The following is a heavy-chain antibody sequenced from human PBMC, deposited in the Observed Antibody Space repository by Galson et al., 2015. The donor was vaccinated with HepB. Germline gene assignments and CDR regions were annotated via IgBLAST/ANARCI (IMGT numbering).Heavy chain of an antibody. D-gene: IGHD2-21*01. CDR3: ARETSRIVFHAFDI. J-gene: IGHJ3*02. CDR2: IQHVGSPI. V-gene: IGHV3-33*01. Sequence: SLRLSCAASGLTFRRSGMHWVRQAPGKGLEWLAVIQHVGSPIRYADSVKGRFTVSRDNSKNTLYLEMNNLSAEDTAVYYCARETSRIVFHAFDIWGQGTMVTVSS. CDR1: GLTFRRSG.